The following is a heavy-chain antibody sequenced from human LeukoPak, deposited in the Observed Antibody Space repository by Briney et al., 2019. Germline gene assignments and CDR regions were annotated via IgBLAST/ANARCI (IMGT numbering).Heavy chain of an antibody. CDR3: SRDFYSGDFEWGIRPLDF. J-gene: IGHJ4*02. Sequence: GRSLRLSCTASGFSFISYGLFLVRQAPANVLDCVSSISSSGDYLYYADSVRGRFTISRDNANNSLYLQMNSLRADDTPVYYCSRDFYSGDFEWGIRPLDFWGQGNLVGVSS. D-gene: IGHD4-17*01. CDR1: GFSFISYG. CDR2: ISSSGDYL. V-gene: IGHV3-21*01.